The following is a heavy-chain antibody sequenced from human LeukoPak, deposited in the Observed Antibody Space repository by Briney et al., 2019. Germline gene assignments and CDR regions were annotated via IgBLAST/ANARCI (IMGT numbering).Heavy chain of an antibody. J-gene: IGHJ4*02. CDR3: ARREAYYYDSSGYYYDY. CDR2: IYYGGSS. D-gene: IGHD3-22*01. CDR1: GDSISSGVYS. Sequence: SQTLSLTCAVSGDSISSGVYSWSWIRQPPGKGLDWIGYIYYGGSSYYNPSLKSRVTISVDTSKNQFSLKLSSVTAADTAVYYCARREAYYYDSSGYYYDYWGQGTLVTVSS. V-gene: IGHV4-30-2*03.